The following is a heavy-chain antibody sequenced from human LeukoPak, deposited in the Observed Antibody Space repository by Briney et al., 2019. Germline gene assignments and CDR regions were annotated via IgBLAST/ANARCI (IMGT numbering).Heavy chain of an antibody. J-gene: IGHJ6*02. D-gene: IGHD3-9*01. V-gene: IGHV3-23*01. Sequence: GGSLRLSCAASGFTFSSYAMHWVRQAPGKGLEWVAAISGSGGSTYYADSVKGRFTISRDNSKNTLYLQMNSLRAEDTAVYYCASNYDILTGYPYYYGMDVWGQGTTVTVSS. CDR2: ISGSGGST. CDR1: GFTFSSYA. CDR3: ASNYDILTGYPYYYGMDV.